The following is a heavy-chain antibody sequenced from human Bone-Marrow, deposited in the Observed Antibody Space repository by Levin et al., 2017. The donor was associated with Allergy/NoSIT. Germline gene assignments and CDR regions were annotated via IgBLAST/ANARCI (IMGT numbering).Heavy chain of an antibody. Sequence: PSETLSLTCTVSGDSITSGTYYWSWIRQPAGKRLEWIGRIYTSGGIYYNPSLRSRISISMDTSKNQFSLNLSSVTAADTAVYYCARGIPAAVSGLGWFDPWGQGALVTVSS. V-gene: IGHV4-61*02. J-gene: IGHJ5*02. CDR3: ARGIPAAVSGLGWFDP. CDR1: GDSITSGTYY. CDR2: IYTSGGI. D-gene: IGHD2-2*01.